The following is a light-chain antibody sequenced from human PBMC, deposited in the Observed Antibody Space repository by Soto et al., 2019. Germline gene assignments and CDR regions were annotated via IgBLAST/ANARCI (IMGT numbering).Light chain of an antibody. CDR1: QNVSSN. J-gene: IGKJ1*01. V-gene: IGKV3-15*01. CDR3: QQYNNWPRT. Sequence: EVVMTQSPATLSVSPGERVTLSCRASQNVSSNLAWFQQKPGQAPRLLIYAASTRATGLTARFSGSASGPDFTLTISSLQSKDSAIYYCQQYNNWPRTFGQGTKVEI. CDR2: AAS.